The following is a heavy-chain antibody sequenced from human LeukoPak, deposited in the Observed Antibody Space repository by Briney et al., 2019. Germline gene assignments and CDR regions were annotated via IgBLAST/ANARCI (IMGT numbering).Heavy chain of an antibody. V-gene: IGHV3-30-3*01. Sequence: PGGSLRLSCAASGFTFSSYAMHWVRQAPGKGLEWVAVISYDGSNKYYADSVKGRFTISRDNSKNTLYLQMNSLRAEDTAVYYCASQRFLEWLSIDYWGQGTLVTVSS. CDR2: ISYDGSNK. J-gene: IGHJ4*02. CDR1: GFTFSSYA. CDR3: ASQRFLEWLSIDY. D-gene: IGHD3-3*01.